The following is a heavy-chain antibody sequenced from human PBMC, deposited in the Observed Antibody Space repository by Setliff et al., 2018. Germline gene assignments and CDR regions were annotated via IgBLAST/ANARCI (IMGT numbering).Heavy chain of an antibody. CDR1: GGSISSYY. J-gene: IGHJ4*02. CDR2: IYYSGST. D-gene: IGHD3-10*01. V-gene: IGHV4-59*01. CDR3: ARTSGSLHMEYYFDY. Sequence: LSLTCTVSGGSISSYYWSWIRQPPGKGLEWIGYIYYSGSTNYNPSLKSRVTISVDTSKNQFSLKLSSVTAADTAVYYCARTSGSLHMEYYFDYWGQGTLVTVSS.